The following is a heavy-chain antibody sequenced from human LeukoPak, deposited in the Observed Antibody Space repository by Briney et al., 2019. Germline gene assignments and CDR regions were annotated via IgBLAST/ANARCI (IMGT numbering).Heavy chain of an antibody. J-gene: IGHJ4*02. Sequence: TXSXYXISXVRQAPGQGLEWMGGIIPIFGTANYAQKFQGRVTITADESTSTAYMELSSLRSEDTAVYYCAILFCGGDCFVDYWGQGTLVTVSS. V-gene: IGHV1-69*01. D-gene: IGHD2-21*02. CDR3: AILFCGGDCFVDY. CDR1: TXSXYX. CDR2: IIPIFGTA.